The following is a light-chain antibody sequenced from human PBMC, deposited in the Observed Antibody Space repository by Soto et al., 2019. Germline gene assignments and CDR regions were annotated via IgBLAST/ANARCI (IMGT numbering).Light chain of an antibody. Sequence: QSALTQPPSASGSPGQSVTISCTGASSDVGGYNFVSWYQQHPGKAPKLMIYDVTNRPSGVPDRFSGSKSGNTASLTVSGLQEDDEADDYCSSYAGSSVPVAFGGGTKLTVL. J-gene: IGLJ2*01. CDR2: DVT. CDR3: SSYAGSSVPVA. V-gene: IGLV2-8*01. CDR1: SSDVGGYNF.